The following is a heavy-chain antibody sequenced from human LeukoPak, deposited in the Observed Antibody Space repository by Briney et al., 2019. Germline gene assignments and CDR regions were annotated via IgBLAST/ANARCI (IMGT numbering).Heavy chain of an antibody. CDR3: ARDYCSGGSCYNDAFDI. CDR1: GFTFSSYA. CDR2: ISYDGSNK. J-gene: IGHJ3*02. V-gene: IGHV3-30-3*01. D-gene: IGHD2-15*01. Sequence: GRSLRLSCAASGFTFSSYAMHWVRQAPGKGLEWVAVISYDGSNKYYADSVKGRFTISRDNSKNTLYLQMNSLRAEDTAVYYCARDYCSGGSCYNDAFDIWGQGTMVTVSS.